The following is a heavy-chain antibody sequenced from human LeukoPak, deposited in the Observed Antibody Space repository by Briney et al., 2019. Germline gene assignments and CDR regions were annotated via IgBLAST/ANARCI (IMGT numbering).Heavy chain of an antibody. J-gene: IGHJ1*01. V-gene: IGHV3-30*02. CDR3: AKETSIAARRDFQH. D-gene: IGHD6-6*01. CDR2: IRYDGSNK. CDR1: GFTFSSYG. Sequence: GGSLRLSCAASGFTFSSYGMHWVRQAPGKGLEWVAFIRYDGSNKYYADSVKGRFTISRDNSKNTLYLQMNSLRAEDTAVYYCAKETSIAARRDFQHWGQGTLVTVSS.